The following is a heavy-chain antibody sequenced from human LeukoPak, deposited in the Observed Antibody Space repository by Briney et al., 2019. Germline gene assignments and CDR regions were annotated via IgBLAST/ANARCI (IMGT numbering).Heavy chain of an antibody. CDR1: GFTFDDYA. Sequence: PGGSLRLSCAASGFTFDDYAMHWVRQAPGKGLEWVSGISGSGGSTYYADSVKGRFTISRDNSKNTLYLQMNSLSAEDTAVYYCAKDLSPLYYYYGMDVWGQGTTVTVSS. CDR2: ISGSGGST. CDR3: AKDLSPLYYYYGMDV. J-gene: IGHJ6*02. V-gene: IGHV3-23*01.